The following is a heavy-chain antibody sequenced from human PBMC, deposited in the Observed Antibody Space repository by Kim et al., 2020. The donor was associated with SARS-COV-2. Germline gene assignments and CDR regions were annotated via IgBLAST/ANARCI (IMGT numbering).Heavy chain of an antibody. V-gene: IGHV4-59*01. D-gene: IGHD3-16*01. CDR3: ARAPGALRDYYYYGMDV. Sequence: LKSRVTISVDTSKNQFSLKRSSVTAADTAVYYCARAPGALRDYYYYGMDVWGQGTTVTVSS. J-gene: IGHJ6*02.